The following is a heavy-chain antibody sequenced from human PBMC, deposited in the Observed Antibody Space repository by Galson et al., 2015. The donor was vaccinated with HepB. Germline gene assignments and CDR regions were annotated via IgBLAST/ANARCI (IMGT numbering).Heavy chain of an antibody. CDR3: ARDQGGYNYFTDTLDI. D-gene: IGHD5-24*01. CDR2: ISRSSSYI. CDR1: GFTFSSYS. V-gene: IGHV3-21*01. Sequence: SLRLSCAASGFTFSSYSMNWVRRAPGKGLEWVSSISRSSSYIYYADSVKGRFTISRDNAKNSMSLQMNSLRAEDTAVYYCARDQGGYNYFTDTLDIWGQGTMVTVSS. J-gene: IGHJ3*02.